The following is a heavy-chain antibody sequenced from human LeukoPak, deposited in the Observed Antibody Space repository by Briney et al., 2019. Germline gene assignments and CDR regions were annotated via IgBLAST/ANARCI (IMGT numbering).Heavy chain of an antibody. CDR2: INPNSGDT. V-gene: IGHV1-2*02. CDR3: ASLVGPTHLDAFDI. D-gene: IGHD1-26*01. CDR1: GYTFTSYY. Sequence: ASVKVSCKASGYTFTSYYIHWVRQAPGQGLEWMGWINPNSGDTTYAQKFQGRVTMTRDTSITTADLEVITLTSDDTAVYYCASLVGPTHLDAFDIWGQGTMVTVSS. J-gene: IGHJ3*02.